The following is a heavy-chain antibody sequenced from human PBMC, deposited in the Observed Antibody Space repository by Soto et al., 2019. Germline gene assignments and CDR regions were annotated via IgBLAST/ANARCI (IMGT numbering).Heavy chain of an antibody. Sequence: SQTLSLTCTVSGGSISSSSYYWGWIRQPPGKGLEWIGSIFYSGRTYYNPSLKSRVTISVDTSNNQFSLKLSSVTAADTAVYYCACIFSGGYSYGFYHDRMDVWGQGTTVTVSS. CDR3: ACIFSGGYSYGFYHDRMDV. CDR2: IFYSGRT. J-gene: IGHJ6*01. CDR1: GGSISSSSYY. D-gene: IGHD5-18*01. V-gene: IGHV4-39*01.